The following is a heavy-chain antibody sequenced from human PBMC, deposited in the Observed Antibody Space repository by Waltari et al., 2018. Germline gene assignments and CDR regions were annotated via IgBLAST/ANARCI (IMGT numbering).Heavy chain of an antibody. J-gene: IGHJ2*01. CDR1: GYSISSGYY. D-gene: IGHD6-6*01. Sequence: QVQLQESGPGLVKPSETLSLTCDVSGYSISSGYYWGWIRQPPGKGLEWIGSSYHSGSTYQNPSLKSRLTISLDTSKNQFSLKLSSVTAADTAVFYCARHPEQLVGYWYFDLWGRGTLVTVS. CDR2: SYHSGST. CDR3: ARHPEQLVGYWYFDL. V-gene: IGHV4-38-2*01.